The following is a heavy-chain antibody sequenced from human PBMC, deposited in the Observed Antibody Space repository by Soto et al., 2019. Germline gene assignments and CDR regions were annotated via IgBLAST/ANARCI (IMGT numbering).Heavy chain of an antibody. V-gene: IGHV4-31*03. CDR3: ARARSRCGAACFDY. CDR1: SASISSADYY. Sequence: QVQLQESGPGLVKPSQTLSLTCTVSSASISSADYYWSWIRQHPGKGLEWIAYIYYSGSTSYNPSLKSRVIXXMXTXXGQFSLTLTSVTAADTAVYYCARARSRCGAACFDYWGQGTLVTVSS. CDR2: IYYSGST. D-gene: IGHD2-21*02. J-gene: IGHJ4*02.